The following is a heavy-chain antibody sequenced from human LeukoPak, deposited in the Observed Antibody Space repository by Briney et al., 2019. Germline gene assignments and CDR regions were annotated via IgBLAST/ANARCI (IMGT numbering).Heavy chain of an antibody. J-gene: IGHJ4*02. CDR3: PATSVPPHYFDY. CDR1: GFTFTSSA. Sequence: ASVKVSCKASGFTFTSSAVQWVRQARGQRLEWIGWIVVGSGNTNYAQKFQERVTITRDMSTSTAYMELSSLRSEDTAVYYCPATSVPPHYFDYWGQGTLVTVSS. CDR2: IVVGSGNT. V-gene: IGHV1-58*01.